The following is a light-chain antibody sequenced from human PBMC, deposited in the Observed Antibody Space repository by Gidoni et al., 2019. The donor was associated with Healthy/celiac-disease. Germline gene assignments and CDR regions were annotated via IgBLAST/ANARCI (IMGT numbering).Light chain of an antibody. Sequence: ETVLTQSPATLPSSPGERATLASTASQSVSSYLAWYQQKPRQAPRPHIYNASNRATGIPARFRGSGSGTDFTLTISSQEPEDFEGYYCHQRSNWPPTFGQGTKVEIK. CDR3: HQRSNWPPT. J-gene: IGKJ1*01. CDR1: QSVSSY. V-gene: IGKV3-11*01. CDR2: NAS.